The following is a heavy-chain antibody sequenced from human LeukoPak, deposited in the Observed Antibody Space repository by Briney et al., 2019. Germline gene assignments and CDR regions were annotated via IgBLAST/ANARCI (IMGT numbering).Heavy chain of an antibody. CDR2: IYYSGST. CDR1: GGSISSYY. Sequence: SETLSLTCTVSGGSISSYYWSWIRQPPGKGLEWIGYIYYSGSTNYNPSLKSRVTISVDTSKNQFSLKLSSVTAADTAVYYCARVYTYYDSSGAFDYWGQGTLVTVSS. D-gene: IGHD3-22*01. J-gene: IGHJ4*02. V-gene: IGHV4-59*01. CDR3: ARVYTYYDSSGAFDY.